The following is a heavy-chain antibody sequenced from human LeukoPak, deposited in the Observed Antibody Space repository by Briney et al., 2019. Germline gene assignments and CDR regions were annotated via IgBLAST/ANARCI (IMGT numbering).Heavy chain of an antibody. D-gene: IGHD5-18*01. J-gene: IGHJ4*02. CDR2: IIPIFGTA. CDR1: GGTFSSYA. CDR3: ARVGYSSGYFDY. V-gene: IGHV1-69*05. Sequence: GSSVKVSCKASGGTFSSYAISWVRQAPGQGLEWMGGIIPIFGTADYAQKFQGRVTITTDESTSTAYMELSSLRSEDTAVYYCARVGYSSGYFDYWGQGTLVTVSS.